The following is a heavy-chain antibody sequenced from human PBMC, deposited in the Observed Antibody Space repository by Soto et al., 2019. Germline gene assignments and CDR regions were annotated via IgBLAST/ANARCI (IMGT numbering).Heavy chain of an antibody. D-gene: IGHD6-6*01. Sequence: GGSLRLSCAASGFTFSSYAMHWVRQAPGKGLEWVAVISYDGSNKYYADSVKGRFTISRDNSKNTLYLQMNSLRAEDTAVYYCARDGKIGQLVPGYWGQGTLVTVSS. V-gene: IGHV3-30-3*01. CDR3: ARDGKIGQLVPGY. CDR2: ISYDGSNK. CDR1: GFTFSSYA. J-gene: IGHJ4*02.